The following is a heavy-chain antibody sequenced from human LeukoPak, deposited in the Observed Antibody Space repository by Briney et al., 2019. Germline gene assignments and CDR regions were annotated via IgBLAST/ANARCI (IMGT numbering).Heavy chain of an antibody. J-gene: IGHJ4*02. Sequence: GGSLRLSCAASGFTFSSYGMHWVRQAPGKGLEWVAVISYDGSNKYYADSVEGRFTISRDNSKNTLYLQMNSLRAEDTAVYYCVKDSSNYYDSSGYYYFDYWGQGTLVTVSS. CDR2: ISYDGSNK. CDR1: GFTFSSYG. D-gene: IGHD3-22*01. CDR3: VKDSSNYYDSSGYYYFDY. V-gene: IGHV3-30*18.